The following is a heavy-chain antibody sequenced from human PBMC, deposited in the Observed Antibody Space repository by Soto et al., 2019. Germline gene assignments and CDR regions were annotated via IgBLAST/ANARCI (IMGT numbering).Heavy chain of an antibody. Sequence: SETLSLTCTVSGGSISSGGYYWSWIRQHPGKGLEWIGYIYYSGSTYYNPSLKSRVTISVDTSKNQFSLKLSSVTAADTAVYYCARDNPTPYYDFWSGLGMDVWGQGTTVTVSS. J-gene: IGHJ6*02. CDR2: IYYSGST. CDR1: GGSISSGGYY. CDR3: ARDNPTPYYDFWSGLGMDV. D-gene: IGHD3-3*01. V-gene: IGHV4-31*03.